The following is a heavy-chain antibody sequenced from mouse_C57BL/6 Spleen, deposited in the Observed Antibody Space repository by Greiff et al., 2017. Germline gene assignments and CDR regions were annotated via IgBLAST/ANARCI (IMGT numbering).Heavy chain of an antibody. CDR2: IDPSDSYP. CDR3: ARFGY. CDR1: GYTFTSYW. J-gene: IGHJ2*01. D-gene: IGHD3-1*01. Sequence: QVQLQQPGAELVKPGASVKLSCKASGYTFTSYWMQWVKQRPGQGLEWIGEIDPSDSYPNYNQKFKGKATLTVDTSSSTAYMQLSSLTSEDSAVYYCARFGYWGQGTTLTVSS. V-gene: IGHV1-50*01.